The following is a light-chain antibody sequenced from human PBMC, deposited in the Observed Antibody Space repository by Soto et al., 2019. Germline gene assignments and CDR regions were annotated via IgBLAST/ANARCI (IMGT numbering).Light chain of an antibody. V-gene: IGKV1-5*03. CDR1: QSISSW. J-gene: IGKJ3*01. CDR3: QQYNSSPFS. Sequence: DIQMTQSPSTLSASVGDRVTITCRAIQSISSWLAWYHQKPGKAPKLLIYKASSLESGVPSRFSGSGSGTEFTLTISSLQPDDLATYYCQQYNSSPFSFGPGTKVDIK. CDR2: KAS.